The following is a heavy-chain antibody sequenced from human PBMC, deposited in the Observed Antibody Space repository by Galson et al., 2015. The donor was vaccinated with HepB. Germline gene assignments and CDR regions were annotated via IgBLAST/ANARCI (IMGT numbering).Heavy chain of an antibody. Sequence: SLRLSCAASGFIFSSYWMSWVRQAPGKGLEWVAIIKQHGSEKYYVDSVKGRFTISRDNAKNSLYLQMNSLRAEDTAVYYGARGSDRVATAYCFDYWGQGTLVTVSA. CDR3: ARGSDRVATAYCFDY. V-gene: IGHV3-7*03. J-gene: IGHJ4*02. CDR2: IKQHGSEK. CDR1: GFIFSSYW. D-gene: IGHD5-12*01.